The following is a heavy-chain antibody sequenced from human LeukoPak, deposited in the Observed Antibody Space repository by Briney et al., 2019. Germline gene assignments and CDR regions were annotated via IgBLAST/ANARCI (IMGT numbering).Heavy chain of an antibody. D-gene: IGHD3-3*01. CDR3: ARGSTIFGVVTPPAFDI. CDR2: ISSSGSTI. V-gene: IGHV3-48*03. Sequence: GGSLRLPCAASGFTFSSYEMNWVRQAPGKGLEWVSYISSSGSTIYYADSVKGRFTISRDNAKNSLYLQMNSLRAEDTAVYYCARGSTIFGVVTPPAFDIWGQGTMVTVSS. CDR1: GFTFSSYE. J-gene: IGHJ3*02.